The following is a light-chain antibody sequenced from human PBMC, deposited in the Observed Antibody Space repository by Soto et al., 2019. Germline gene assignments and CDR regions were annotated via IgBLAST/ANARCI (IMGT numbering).Light chain of an antibody. Sequence: QSALTQPPSASGSPGQSVTISCTGTSSDVGGYNYVSWYQQHPGKAPKLMIYEVSKRPSGVPDRFSGSKSGNTASLTVSGLQAKDEADYYCSSYTGSNNPYVFGTGTKLTVL. J-gene: IGLJ1*01. CDR2: EVS. CDR1: SSDVGGYNY. CDR3: SSYTGSNNPYV. V-gene: IGLV2-8*01.